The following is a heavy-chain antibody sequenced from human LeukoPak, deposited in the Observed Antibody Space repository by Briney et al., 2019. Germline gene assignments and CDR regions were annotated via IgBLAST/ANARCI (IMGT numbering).Heavy chain of an antibody. Sequence: GGSLRLSCAASGFTFSSYSMNWVRQAPGKGLEWVSSISSSSSYIYYADSVKGRFTISRDNAKNSLYLQVNSLRAEDTAVYYCAKDALWFGESYYFDYWGQGTLVTVSS. D-gene: IGHD3-10*01. J-gene: IGHJ4*02. CDR1: GFTFSSYS. CDR3: AKDALWFGESYYFDY. CDR2: ISSSSSYI. V-gene: IGHV3-21*01.